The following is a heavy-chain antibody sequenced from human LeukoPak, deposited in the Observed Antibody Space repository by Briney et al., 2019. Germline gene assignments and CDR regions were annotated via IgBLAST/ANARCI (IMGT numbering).Heavy chain of an antibody. CDR2: ISGSGGIT. D-gene: IGHD3-22*01. V-gene: IGHV3-23*01. Sequence: AGDCLILSCAASVLTFIRPWRESGRQARGKGLELVSAISGSGGITYYAESVKGRFTVSRDNSKNRLYLQMNSLRAEDTAVYYCAREGEDYYDDGTTFDYWGQGTLVTVSS. J-gene: IGHJ4*02. CDR3: AREGEDYYDDGTTFDY. CDR1: VLTFIRPW.